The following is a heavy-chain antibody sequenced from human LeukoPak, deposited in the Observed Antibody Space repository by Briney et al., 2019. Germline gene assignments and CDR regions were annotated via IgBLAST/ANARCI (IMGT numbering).Heavy chain of an antibody. J-gene: IGHJ4*02. Sequence: GSLRLSCAASGFTFSSYKMIWVRQSAGKGLEWIGRIYLSASTNYNPSLESRVTMSVDTSKNQVSLRLSSVTAADTAIYYCSLSSTMTAYSFDVWGPGTQVTVFS. CDR3: SLSSTMTAYSFDV. CDR1: GFTFSSYK. D-gene: IGHD5/OR15-5a*01. CDR2: IYLSAST. V-gene: IGHV4-4*07.